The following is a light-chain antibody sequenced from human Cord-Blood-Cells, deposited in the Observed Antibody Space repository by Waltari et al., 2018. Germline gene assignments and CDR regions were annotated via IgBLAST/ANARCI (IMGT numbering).Light chain of an antibody. V-gene: IGKV1-12*01. J-gene: IGKJ4*01. Sequence: DIQMPQSPSSVSASVVDRVTITCRASQGLSSWLAWYQQKPGNAPKLLIHAASSLQSGVPSRFSGSGSGTDFTLTISSLQPEDFATYYCQQANSFPLTFGGGTKVEIK. CDR2: AAS. CDR1: QGLSSW. CDR3: QQANSFPLT.